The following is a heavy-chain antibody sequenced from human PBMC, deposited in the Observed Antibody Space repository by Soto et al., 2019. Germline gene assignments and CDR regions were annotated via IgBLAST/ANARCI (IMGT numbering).Heavy chain of an antibody. CDR3: ARHPIFFFMVLQLSRSSLYPYP. V-gene: IGHV4-39*01. Sequence: SGTLSLTCSVSGGSISSSSYYWGWIRQPPGKGLEWIGSIYYSGSTYYNPSLKSRVTISVDTSKNQFSLKLSSVTAADTAVYYCARHPIFFFMVLQLSRSSLYPYPSRYGTRVSVS. CDR1: GGSISSSSYY. CDR2: IYYSGST. D-gene: IGHD3-3*02. J-gene: IGHJ5*02.